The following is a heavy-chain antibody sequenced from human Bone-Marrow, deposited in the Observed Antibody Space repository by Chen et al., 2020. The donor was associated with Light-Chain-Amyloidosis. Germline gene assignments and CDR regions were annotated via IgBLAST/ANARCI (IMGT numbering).Heavy chain of an antibody. D-gene: IGHD3-9*01. Sequence: QVQLQQWGAGLLKPLETLSLTCAVSGGSFNGFYWTWIRQTPGKGLEWIGEINHGGNINSNPSLRSRVSMSVDTSQSQFSLKLTSVTAADTAVYYCARGAGRYFAIWGQGALVTVSS. CDR1: GGSFNGFY. CDR3: ARGAGRYFAI. V-gene: IGHV4-34*01. CDR2: INHGGNI. J-gene: IGHJ4*02.